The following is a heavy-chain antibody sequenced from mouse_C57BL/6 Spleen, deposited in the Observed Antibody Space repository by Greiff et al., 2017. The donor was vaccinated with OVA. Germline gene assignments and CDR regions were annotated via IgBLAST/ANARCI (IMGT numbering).Heavy chain of an antibody. D-gene: IGHD1-1*01. Sequence: EVKVVESGGGLVKPGGSLKLSCAASGFTFSSYAMSWVRQTPEKRLEWVATISDGGSYTYYPDNVKGRFTISRDNAKNNLYLQMSHLKSEDTAMYYCAREGHYYGSSYDYFDYWGQGTTLTVSS. J-gene: IGHJ2*01. V-gene: IGHV5-4*01. CDR2: ISDGGSYT. CDR3: AREGHYYGSSYDYFDY. CDR1: GFTFSSYA.